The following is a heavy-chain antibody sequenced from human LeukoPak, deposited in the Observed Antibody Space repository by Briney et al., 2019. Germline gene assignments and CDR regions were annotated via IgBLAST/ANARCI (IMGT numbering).Heavy chain of an antibody. Sequence: SETLSLTCTVSGGSISTYYWNWIRQPPGKGLEWIGYIYYSGSTNYNPSLKSRVTISVDTSKNQFSLKLSSVTAADTAVYYCARGGGATRPYYFDYWGQGTLVTVSS. D-gene: IGHD5-24*01. CDR1: GGSISTYY. V-gene: IGHV4-59*01. J-gene: IGHJ4*02. CDR3: ARGGGATRPYYFDY. CDR2: IYYSGST.